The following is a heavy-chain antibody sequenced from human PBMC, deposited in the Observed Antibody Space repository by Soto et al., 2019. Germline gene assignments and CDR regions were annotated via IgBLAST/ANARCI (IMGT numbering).Heavy chain of an antibody. CDR3: ARGPDYYDSSGYYEVFFDY. CDR2: INAGNGNT. Sequence: ASVKVSCKASGYTFTSYAMRWVRQAPGQRLEWMGWINAGNGNTKYSQKFQGRVTITRDTSASTAYMELSSLRSEDTAVYYCARGPDYYDSSGYYEVFFDYWGQGTLVTVSS. D-gene: IGHD3-22*01. CDR1: GYTFTSYA. J-gene: IGHJ4*02. V-gene: IGHV1-3*01.